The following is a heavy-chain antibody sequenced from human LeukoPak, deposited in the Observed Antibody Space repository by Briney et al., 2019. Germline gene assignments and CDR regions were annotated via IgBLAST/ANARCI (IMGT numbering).Heavy chain of an antibody. J-gene: IGHJ5*02. Sequence: SETLSLTCTVSGGSISSYYWSWIRQPPGKGLEWIGYIYYSGSTNYNPSLKSRVTISVDTSKNQFSLKLSSVTAADPAVYYCARYRHDFWSGRNWFDPWGQGTLVTVSS. D-gene: IGHD3-3*01. CDR2: IYYSGST. CDR1: GGSISSYY. V-gene: IGHV4-59*12. CDR3: ARYRHDFWSGRNWFDP.